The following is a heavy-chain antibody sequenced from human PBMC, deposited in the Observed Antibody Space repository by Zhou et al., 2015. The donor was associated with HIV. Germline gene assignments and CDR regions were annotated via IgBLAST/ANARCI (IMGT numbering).Heavy chain of an antibody. CDR3: ARDQFTGYSYDLSF. Sequence: QVQLVQSEAEVRKPGSSVKVSCKASGGTFNSQGISWVRQAPGQGLEWMGGIIPLFGRANYAQKFQGRVTIAADESTSTAYMELRSLRSEDTAVYYCARDQFTGYSYDLSFWGQGTLVTVSS. CDR2: IIPLFGRA. D-gene: IGHD5-18*01. J-gene: IGHJ4*02. V-gene: IGHV1-69*01. CDR1: GGTFNSQG.